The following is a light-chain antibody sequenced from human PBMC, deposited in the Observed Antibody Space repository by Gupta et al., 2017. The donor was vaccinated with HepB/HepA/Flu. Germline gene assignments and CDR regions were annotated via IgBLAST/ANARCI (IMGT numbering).Light chain of an antibody. CDR1: SSDVGSYNL. Sequence: QSALTQPASVSGSPGQSITIPCTGTSSDVGSYNLVSWYQQPPGKAPKLIIYEVSKRPSGVSNRFSGSKSGNTASLTISGLQAEDEADYYCCSYAGSSTFHVVFGGGTKLTVL. CDR2: EVS. CDR3: CSYAGSSTFHVV. J-gene: IGLJ2*01. V-gene: IGLV2-23*02.